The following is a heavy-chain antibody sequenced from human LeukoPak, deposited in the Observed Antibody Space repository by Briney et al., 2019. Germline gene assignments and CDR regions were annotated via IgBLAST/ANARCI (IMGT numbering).Heavy chain of an antibody. Sequence: ASVKVSCKASGYTFTGYYMHWVRQAPGQGLEWMGRINPNSGGTNYAQKFQGRVTMTRDTSISTAYMELSRLRSDDTAVYYCARDLGRLQFWFDPWGQGTLVTVSS. CDR1: GYTFTGYY. CDR2: INPNSGGT. V-gene: IGHV1-2*06. J-gene: IGHJ5*02. CDR3: ARDLGRLQFWFDP. D-gene: IGHD5-24*01.